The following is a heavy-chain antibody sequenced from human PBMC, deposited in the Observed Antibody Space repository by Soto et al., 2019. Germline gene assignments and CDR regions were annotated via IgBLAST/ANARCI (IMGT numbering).Heavy chain of an antibody. CDR2: IYYSGST. V-gene: IGHV4-59*01. CDR3: ARLRYYYGSGSYYISGP. J-gene: IGHJ5*02. D-gene: IGHD3-10*01. Sequence: SETLSLTCTVSGGSISSYYWSWIRQPPGKGLEWIGYIYYSGSTNYNPSLKSRVTISVDTSKNQFSLKLSSVTAADTAVYYCARLRYYYGSGSYYISGPWGQGTLVTVSS. CDR1: GGSISSYY.